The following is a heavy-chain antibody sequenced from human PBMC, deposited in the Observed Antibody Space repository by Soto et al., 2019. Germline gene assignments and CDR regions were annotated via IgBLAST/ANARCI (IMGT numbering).Heavy chain of an antibody. V-gene: IGHV4-39*01. D-gene: IGHD3-9*01. CDR2: IYYSGST. Sequence: TSETLSLTCSVSGGSISSSSYYWGWIRQPPGKGLEWIGSIYYSGSTYYNPSLKSRVTISIDKSKNQFSLKLSSLTAADTAVYYCARLEGLATISYYFDCWGQGTLVTVSS. J-gene: IGHJ4*02. CDR1: GGSISSSSYY. CDR3: ARLEGLATISYYFDC.